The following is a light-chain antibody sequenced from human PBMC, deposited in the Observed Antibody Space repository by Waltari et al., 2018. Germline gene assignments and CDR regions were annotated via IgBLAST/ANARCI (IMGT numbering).Light chain of an antibody. CDR3: ASWDDSLNGHWV. CDR1: PSNCGGNL. V-gene: IGLV1-44*01. J-gene: IGLJ3*02. CDR2: RSD. Sequence: QSVLTQPPSASGTPGQGVTIPCSGSPSNCGGNLVNWSQHLTGKAPKLLIYRSDQRPSGVPDRFSGSKTGTSASLAISGLQSDDEADYFCASWDDSLNGHWVFGGGTKVTVL.